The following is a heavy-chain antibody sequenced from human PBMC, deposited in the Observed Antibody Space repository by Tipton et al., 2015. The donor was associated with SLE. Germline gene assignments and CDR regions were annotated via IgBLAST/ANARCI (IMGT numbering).Heavy chain of an antibody. J-gene: IGHJ5*02. V-gene: IGHV1-18*01. CDR1: GYTFTSYG. D-gene: IGHD2-8*02. CDR3: ARDLRYCTGGVCYTDDNWFDP. Sequence: QVQLGQSGAEVKKPGASAKVSCKASGYTFTSYGISWVRQAPGQGLEWMGWISAYNGNTNYAQKLQGRVTMTTDTSTSTAYMELRSLRSDDTAVYYCARDLRYCTGGVCYTDDNWFDPWGQGTLVTVSS. CDR2: ISAYNGNT.